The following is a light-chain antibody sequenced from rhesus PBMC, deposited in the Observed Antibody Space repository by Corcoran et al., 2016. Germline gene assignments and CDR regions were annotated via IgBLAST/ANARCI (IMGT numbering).Light chain of an antibody. CDR3: QQYSSRPPWP. CDR2: KAA. V-gene: IGKV1-22*01. CDR1: QGISRW. Sequence: DIQMTQSPSSLSAFVGDTVTITCRASQGISRWLAWYQQKPGKAPKLLIYKAASLQSGVPSRYSGSGSGTDFTLTISSLQSEDFATYYCQQYSSRPPWPFDQGTKVEIK. J-gene: IGKJ1*01.